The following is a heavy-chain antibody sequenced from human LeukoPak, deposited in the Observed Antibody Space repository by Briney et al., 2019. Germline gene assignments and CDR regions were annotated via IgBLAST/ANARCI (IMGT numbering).Heavy chain of an antibody. CDR2: MDKETNLYAT. Sequence: PGGSLRLSCVDPGFTFSDSAIHWVRQSSGKGLERIAHMDKETNLYATALAATVKGRFTVSIDDSKSTAYLHMNSLKTEDTALYYCTRDSGTYNWFDPWGQGTLVTVSS. V-gene: IGHV3-73*01. J-gene: IGHJ5*02. D-gene: IGHD1-26*01. CDR3: TRDSGTYNWFDP. CDR1: GFTFSDSA.